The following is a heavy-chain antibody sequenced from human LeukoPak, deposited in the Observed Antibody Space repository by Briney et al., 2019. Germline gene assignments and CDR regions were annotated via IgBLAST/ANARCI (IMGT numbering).Heavy chain of an antibody. Sequence: GSLRLSCAASGFTFSSYEMNWVRQAPGKGLEWVSGISGSGDNTNYADSVKGRFTISRDNSKNTLSLQMSSLRVEDTAVYYCARDRSCTGGSCYMDVWGRGTTVTVSS. CDR2: ISGSGDNT. CDR3: ARDRSCTGGSCYMDV. D-gene: IGHD2-15*01. J-gene: IGHJ6*03. CDR1: GFTFSSYE. V-gene: IGHV3-23*01.